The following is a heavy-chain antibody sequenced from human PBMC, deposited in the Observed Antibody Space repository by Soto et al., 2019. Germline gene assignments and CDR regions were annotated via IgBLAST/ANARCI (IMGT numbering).Heavy chain of an antibody. D-gene: IGHD4-17*01. V-gene: IGHV1-46*03. CDR1: GYTFTSYY. J-gene: IGHJ3*02. CDR2: INPSGGST. Sequence: ASVKVSCKAPGYTFTSYYMHWVRQAPGQGLEWMGIINPSGGSTSYAQKFQGRVTMTRDTSTSTVYMELSSLRSEDTAVYYCARADYGDYRGDAFDIWGQGTMVTVS. CDR3: ARADYGDYRGDAFDI.